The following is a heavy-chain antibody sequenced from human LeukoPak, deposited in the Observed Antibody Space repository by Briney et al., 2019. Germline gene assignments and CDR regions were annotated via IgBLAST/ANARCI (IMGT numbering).Heavy chain of an antibody. D-gene: IGHD5-18*01. V-gene: IGHV4-59*01. CDR3: ARQGYSYGYVSY. Sequence: PSETLSLTCSVSSYSINSNYYWGWIRQPPGKGLEWIGYIYYSGSTNYNPSLKSRVTISVDTSKNQFSLKLSSVTAADTAVYYCARQGYSYGYVSYWGQGTLVTVSS. CDR2: IYYSGST. CDR1: SYSINSNYY. J-gene: IGHJ4*02.